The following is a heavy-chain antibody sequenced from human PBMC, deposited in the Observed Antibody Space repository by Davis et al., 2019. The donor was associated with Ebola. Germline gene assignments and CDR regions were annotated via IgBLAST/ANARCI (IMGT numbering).Heavy chain of an antibody. CDR2: INHSGST. CDR1: GGSFGGYY. J-gene: IGHJ6*03. V-gene: IGHV4-34*01. D-gene: IGHD1-1*01. CDR3: ARGRQSYYYYYMDV. Sequence: MPGGSLRLSCAVYGGSFGGYYWSWIRQPPGKGLEWIGEINHSGSTNYNPSLKSRVTISVDTSKNQFSLKLSSVTAADTAVYYCARGRQSYYYYYMDVWGKGTTVTVSS.